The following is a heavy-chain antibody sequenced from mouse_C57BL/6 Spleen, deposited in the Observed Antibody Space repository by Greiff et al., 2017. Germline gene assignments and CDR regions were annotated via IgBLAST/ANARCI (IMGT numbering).Heavy chain of an antibody. CDR3: SRYSSGPARFAY. CDR1: GYTFTSYW. CDR2: IHPNSGST. J-gene: IGHJ3*01. D-gene: IGHD3-1*01. V-gene: IGHV1-64*01. Sequence: QVQLQQPGAELVKPGASVKLSCKASGYTFTSYWMHWVKQRPGQGLEWIGMIHPNSGSTNYNEKFKSKATLTVDKSSSTAYMQLSSLTSEDSAVYYCSRYSSGPARFAYWGQGTMVTVSA.